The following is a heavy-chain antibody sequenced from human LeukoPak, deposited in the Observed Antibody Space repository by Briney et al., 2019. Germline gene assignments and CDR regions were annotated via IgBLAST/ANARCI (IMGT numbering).Heavy chain of an antibody. CDR1: GGSFSGYY. D-gene: IGHD2-15*01. CDR2: INHSGST. J-gene: IGHJ3*02. Sequence: SETLSLTCAVYGGSFSGYYWSWIRQPPGKGPEWIGEINHSGSTNYNPSLKSRVTISVDTSKNQFSLKLSSVTAADTAVYYCARDVVVSGAFDIWGQGTMVTVSS. CDR3: ARDVVVSGAFDI. V-gene: IGHV4-34*01.